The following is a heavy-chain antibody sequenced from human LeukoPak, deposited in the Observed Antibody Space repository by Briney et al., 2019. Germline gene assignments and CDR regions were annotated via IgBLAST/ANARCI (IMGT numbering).Heavy chain of an antibody. V-gene: IGHV3-23*01. D-gene: IGHD6-6*01. Sequence: GGSLRLSCVGSGFTFSSDVMSWVCQAPGKGLEWVSAISGSGGSTYYADSVKGRFTISRDNSKNTLYLQMNSLRAEDTAVYYCAKAAPAQDSSSSDYWGQGTLVTVSS. CDR1: GFTFSSDV. CDR3: AKAAPAQDSSSSDY. J-gene: IGHJ4*02. CDR2: ISGSGGST.